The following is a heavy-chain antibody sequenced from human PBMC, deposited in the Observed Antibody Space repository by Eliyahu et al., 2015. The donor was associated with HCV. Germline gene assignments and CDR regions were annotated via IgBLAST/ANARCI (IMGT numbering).Heavy chain of an antibody. J-gene: IGHJ4*02. CDR2: IYYSGST. CDR1: GXSISSXSYX. D-gene: IGHD5-12*01. V-gene: IGHV4-39*07. Sequence: QLQLQESGPGLVKPSETLSLTCTVSGXSISSXSYXWGWXRQPPGKGLEWIGSIYYSGSTYYNPSLKSRVTISVDTSKNQFSLKLSSVTAADTAVYYCARVSGYDLYFDYWGQGTLVTVSS. CDR3: ARVSGYDLYFDY.